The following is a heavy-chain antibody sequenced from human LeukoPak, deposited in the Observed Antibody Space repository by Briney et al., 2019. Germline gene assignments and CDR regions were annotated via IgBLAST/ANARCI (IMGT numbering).Heavy chain of an antibody. Sequence: GGSLRLSCAASGFTFSNYWMHWVRQAPGKGLEWVANIKQDGSEKYYVDSVKGRFTISRDNAKNSLFLQMNSLRPEDTAVYYCARVYSSLWAPSFDYWGQGALVTVSS. V-gene: IGHV3-7*05. CDR2: IKQDGSEK. CDR1: GFTFSNYW. D-gene: IGHD3-22*01. J-gene: IGHJ4*02. CDR3: ARVYSSLWAPSFDY.